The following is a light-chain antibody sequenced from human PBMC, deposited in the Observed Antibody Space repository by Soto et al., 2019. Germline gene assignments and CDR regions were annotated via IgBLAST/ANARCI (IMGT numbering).Light chain of an antibody. J-gene: IGLJ1*01. CDR3: SSYTSSSTLLYV. Sequence: QSALTQPASVSGSPGQSITISCTGTSSDVGGYNYVSWYQQHPGKAPKLMIDDASNRPSGVSNRFSGSKSGNTASLTISGLQAEDEADYYCSSYTSSSTLLYVFGTGTKLTVL. CDR1: SSDVGGYNY. CDR2: DAS. V-gene: IGLV2-14*01.